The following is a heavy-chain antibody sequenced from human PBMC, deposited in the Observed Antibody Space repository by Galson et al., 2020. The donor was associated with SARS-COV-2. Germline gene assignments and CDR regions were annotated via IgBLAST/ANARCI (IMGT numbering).Heavy chain of an antibody. Sequence: GGSLRLSCAASGFTFSSYGMHWVRQAPGKGLEWVAVIWYDGSNKYYADSVKGRFTISRDNSKNTLYLQMNSLRAEDTAVYYCARDGGFGGLSGFDYWGQGTLVTVSS. CDR3: ARDGGFGGLSGFDY. D-gene: IGHD3-10*01. CDR1: GFTFSSYG. V-gene: IGHV3-33*01. CDR2: IWYDGSNK. J-gene: IGHJ4*02.